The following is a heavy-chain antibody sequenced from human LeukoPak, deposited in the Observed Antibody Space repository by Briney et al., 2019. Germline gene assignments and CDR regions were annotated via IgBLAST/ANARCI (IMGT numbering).Heavy chain of an antibody. Sequence: SETLSLTCTVSGYSISSGYYWVWIRQPPGKGLEWIGSIYRSGSTNYNPSLKSRVTISIDTSNNQFSLELTSVTAADTAVFYCARHHRRHCSGVTCYRYYFDYWGQGTLVTVSS. CDR3: ARHHRRHCSGVTCYRYYFDY. CDR2: IYRSGST. V-gene: IGHV4-38-2*02. CDR1: GYSISSGYY. D-gene: IGHD2-15*01. J-gene: IGHJ4*02.